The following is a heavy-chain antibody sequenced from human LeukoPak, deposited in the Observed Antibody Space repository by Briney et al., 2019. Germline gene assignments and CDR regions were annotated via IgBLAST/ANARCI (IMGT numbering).Heavy chain of an antibody. D-gene: IGHD4-17*01. V-gene: IGHV4-59*08. J-gene: IGHJ3*02. Sequence: SETLSLTCTVSGGSISSYYWSWIRQPPGKGLEWIGYIYYSGGTNYNPSLKSRVTISVDTSKNQFSLNLSAVTAADTAVYYCARHLSTVTTWAAFDIWGQGTTVTVSS. CDR1: GGSISSYY. CDR2: IYYSGGT. CDR3: ARHLSTVTTWAAFDI.